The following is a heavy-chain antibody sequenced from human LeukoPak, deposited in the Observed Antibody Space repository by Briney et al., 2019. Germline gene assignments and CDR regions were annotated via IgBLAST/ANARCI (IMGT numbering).Heavy chain of an antibody. V-gene: IGHV3-23*01. J-gene: IGHJ4*02. CDR1: RFTFSSYA. CDR2: ISNSGGST. D-gene: IGHD2-2*01. Sequence: GGSLRLSCAASRFTFSSYAMSWVRQAPGKGLEWVSAISNSGGSTYYADSVKGRFTISRDNSKNTLYLQMNSLRAEDTAVYYCVKLICSSTSCYNWGQGTLVTVSS. CDR3: VKLICSSTSCYN.